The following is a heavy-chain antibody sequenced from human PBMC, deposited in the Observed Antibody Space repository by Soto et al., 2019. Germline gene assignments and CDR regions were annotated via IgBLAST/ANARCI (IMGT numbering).Heavy chain of an antibody. CDR2: INSDGRTT. V-gene: IGHV3-74*01. Sequence: EVQLVESGGGLVQPGGSLRLSCAASGFTFSSYPMYWVRQTPGKGLVWVSRINSDGRTTTYADSVKGRLTISRDNAKNTLYLQMDTLRAEDTAVYYCARVGHAEGYYWGQGTLVTVSS. CDR1: GFTFSSYP. D-gene: IGHD2-15*01. CDR3: ARVGHAEGYY. J-gene: IGHJ4*02.